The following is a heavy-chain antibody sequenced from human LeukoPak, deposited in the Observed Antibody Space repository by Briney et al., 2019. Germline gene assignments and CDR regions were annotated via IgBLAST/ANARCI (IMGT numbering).Heavy chain of an antibody. D-gene: IGHD2-15*01. CDR3: ARAGYCSGGSCPSGVWFDP. J-gene: IGHJ5*02. V-gene: IGHV1-46*01. CDR2: INPSGGST. CDR1: GYTFTSYY. Sequence: GASVKVSCKASGYTFTSYYMHWVRQAPGQGLEWMGIINPSGGSTSYAQKFQGRVTMTRDTSTSTVYMELSSLRSEDTAVYYCARAGYCSGGSCPSGVWFDPWGQGTLVTVSS.